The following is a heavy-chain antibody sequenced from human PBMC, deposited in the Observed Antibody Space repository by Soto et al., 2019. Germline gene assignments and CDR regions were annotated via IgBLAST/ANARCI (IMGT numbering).Heavy chain of an antibody. Sequence: GGSLRLSCAASGFTFSSYAMHWVRQAPGKGLEWVAVISYDGSNKYYADSVKGRFTISRDNSKNTLYLQMNSLRAEDTAVYYCARPIRAAAGTGMDVWGQGTTVTVSS. CDR2: ISYDGSNK. CDR3: ARPIRAAAGTGMDV. J-gene: IGHJ6*02. D-gene: IGHD6-13*01. CDR1: GFTFSSYA. V-gene: IGHV3-30-3*01.